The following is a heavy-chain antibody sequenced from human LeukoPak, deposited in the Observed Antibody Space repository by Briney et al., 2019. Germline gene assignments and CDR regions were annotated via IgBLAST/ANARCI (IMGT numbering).Heavy chain of an antibody. J-gene: IGHJ4*02. D-gene: IGHD6-13*01. CDR2: ISSSGSTI. V-gene: IGHV3-11*01. CDR3: ASLCVSSPQDY. CDR1: GFTFSDYY. Sequence: GGSLRLSCAASGFTFSDYYMSWIRQAPGKGLEWVSYISSSGSTIYYADSVKGRFTISRNNAKNSLYLQMNSLRAEDTAVYYCASLCVSSPQDYWGQGTLVTVSS.